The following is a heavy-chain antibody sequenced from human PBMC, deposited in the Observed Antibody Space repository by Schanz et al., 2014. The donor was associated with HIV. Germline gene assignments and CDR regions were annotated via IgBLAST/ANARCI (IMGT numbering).Heavy chain of an antibody. V-gene: IGHV3-23*04. CDR3: EKDLLSRYCSGGSCYSSY. Sequence: VQLVESGGGVVQPGRSLRLSCTASGFTFSSSGMHWIRQAPGKGLEWVSAISGSGGITYYADSVKGRFTISRDNSKNTVYLQMDSLRAEDTAVYFCEKDLLSRYCSGGSCYSSYWGQGTLVTVSS. D-gene: IGHD2-15*01. CDR1: GFTFSSSG. CDR2: ISGSGGIT. J-gene: IGHJ4*02.